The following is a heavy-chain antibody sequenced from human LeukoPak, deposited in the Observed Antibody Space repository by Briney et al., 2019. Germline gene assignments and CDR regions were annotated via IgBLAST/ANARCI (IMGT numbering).Heavy chain of an antibody. J-gene: IGHJ4*02. CDR3: ARDKSGSGRHMAGLR. CDR1: GFTFSSYS. Sequence: GGSLRLSCAASGFTFSSYSMNWVRQAPGKGLEWVSSISSSSSYIYYADSVKGRFTISRDNAKNSLYLQMNSLRAEDTAVYYCARDKSGSGRHMAGLRWGQGTLVTVSS. CDR2: ISSSSSYI. V-gene: IGHV3-21*01. D-gene: IGHD3-10*01.